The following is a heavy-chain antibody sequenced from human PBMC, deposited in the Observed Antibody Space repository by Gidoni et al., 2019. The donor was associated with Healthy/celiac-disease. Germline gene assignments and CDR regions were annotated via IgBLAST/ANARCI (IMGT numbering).Heavy chain of an antibody. CDR3: ARVGRAYCGGDCYNFDY. D-gene: IGHD2-21*02. CDR2: LIPIFGTA. V-gene: IGHV1-69*06. CDR1: GGTFSSYA. J-gene: IGHJ4*02. Sequence: QVQLVQSGAEVTKPGSSVKVSCKASGGTFSSYAISWVRQAPGQGLEWMGGLIPIFGTANYAQKFQGRVTITADKSTSTAYMELSSLRSEDTAVYYCARVGRAYCGGDCYNFDYWGQGTLVTVSS.